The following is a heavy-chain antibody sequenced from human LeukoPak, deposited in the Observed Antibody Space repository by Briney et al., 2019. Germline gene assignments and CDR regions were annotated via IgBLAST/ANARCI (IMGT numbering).Heavy chain of an antibody. Sequence: ASVKVSCKASGGTFSSYAISWVRQAPGQGLEWMGWISPYNGNTNYAQKLQGRVTMTTDTSTSTAYMELSSLRSEDTAVYYCTRGPPNWGFDYWGQGTLVTVSS. CDR2: ISPYNGNT. CDR1: GGTFSSYA. J-gene: IGHJ4*02. D-gene: IGHD7-27*01. V-gene: IGHV1-18*01. CDR3: TRGPPNWGFDY.